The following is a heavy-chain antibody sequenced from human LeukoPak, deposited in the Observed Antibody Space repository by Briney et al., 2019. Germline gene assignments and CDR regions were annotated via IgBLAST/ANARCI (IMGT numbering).Heavy chain of an antibody. CDR2: INHSGST. J-gene: IGHJ3*02. CDR1: GGSFSGYY. CDR3: ARGRGGYYDSSGYYPQGDAFDI. Sequence: PSETLSLTCAVYGGSFSGYYWSWIRQPPGKGLEWIGEINHSGSTNYNPSLKSRVTISVDTSKNQFSLKLSSVTAADTAIYYCARGRGGYYDSSGYYPQGDAFDIWGQGTMVTVSS. V-gene: IGHV4-34*01. D-gene: IGHD3-22*01.